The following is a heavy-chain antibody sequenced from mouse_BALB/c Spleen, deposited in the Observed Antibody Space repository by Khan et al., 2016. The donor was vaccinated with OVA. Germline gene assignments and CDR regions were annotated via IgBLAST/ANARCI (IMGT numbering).Heavy chain of an antibody. D-gene: IGHD2-14*01. CDR1: GFSLSRYN. CDR2: IWGGGGT. V-gene: IGHV2-6-4*01. CDR3: ARAYYRYDCYYAMDY. J-gene: IGHJ4*01. Sequence: QVQLKESGPGLVAPSQSLSITCTVSGFSLSRYNIHWVRQPPGKGLEWLGMIWGGGGTDYNSTLKIRLSTSKDNSKSQVFLKMNSQQTDDKAMYYCARAYYRYDCYYAMDYWGQGTSVTVSS.